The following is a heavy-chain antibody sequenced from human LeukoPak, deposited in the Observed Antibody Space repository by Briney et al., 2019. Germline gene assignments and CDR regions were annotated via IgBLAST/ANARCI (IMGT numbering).Heavy chain of an antibody. Sequence: GGSLRLSCAASGFIVSNNDMSWVRQAPGKGLECVSVINRGGNTWYADSVKGRFTISRDNSKNTLYLQMNSLRAEDTALYYCTAITFGGVIDHWGQGTLVTVSS. CDR1: GFIVSNND. D-gene: IGHD3-16*01. CDR2: INRGGNT. V-gene: IGHV3-53*01. CDR3: TAITFGGVIDH. J-gene: IGHJ4*02.